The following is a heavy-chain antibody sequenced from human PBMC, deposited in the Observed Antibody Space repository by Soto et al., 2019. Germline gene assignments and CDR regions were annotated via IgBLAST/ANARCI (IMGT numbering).Heavy chain of an antibody. J-gene: IGHJ4*02. CDR2: MNGGGGST. D-gene: IGHD2-21*01. Sequence: PGGSLRLSCAASAFTFGSHAMSWVRQAPGKGLEWVSSMNGGGGSTYYAESVQGRFTISRDNSKNTLYLQMNSLRVEDTAVYYCAKKSEIAVPRYYFDLWGQGTLVTVSS. CDR3: AKKSEIAVPRYYFDL. V-gene: IGHV3-23*01. CDR1: AFTFGSHA.